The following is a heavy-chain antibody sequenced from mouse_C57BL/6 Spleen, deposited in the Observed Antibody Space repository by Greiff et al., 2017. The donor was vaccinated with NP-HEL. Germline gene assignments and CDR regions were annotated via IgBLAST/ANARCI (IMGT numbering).Heavy chain of an antibody. Sequence: VKLVESGPELVKPGASVKISCKASGYTFTDYYINWVKQSPGQGLEWIGWIFPGSGSTYYNEKFKGKATLTVDKSSSTAYMLLSSLTSEDSAVYFCAREDHSWYFDVWGTGTTVTVSS. CDR3: AREDHSWYFDV. CDR2: IFPGSGST. V-gene: IGHV1-75*01. CDR1: GYTFTDYY. J-gene: IGHJ1*03.